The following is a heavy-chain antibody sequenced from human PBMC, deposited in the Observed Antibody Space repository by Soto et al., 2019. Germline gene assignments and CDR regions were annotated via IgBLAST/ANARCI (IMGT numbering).Heavy chain of an antibody. CDR1: GFIADDYA. V-gene: IGHV3-9*02. D-gene: IGHD4-17*01. Sequence: EVQLVESGGGLVQPGRSLRLSCVASGFIADDYAMHWVRQAPGKGLEWVSGISSNSATINYADSVKGRFTISRDNAKNPLFLQMSRLRPEDTAFYYCVKDMKWGGMTTIHYFDSWGQGTLVTVSS. J-gene: IGHJ4*02. CDR3: VKDMKWGGMTTIHYFDS. CDR2: ISSNSATI.